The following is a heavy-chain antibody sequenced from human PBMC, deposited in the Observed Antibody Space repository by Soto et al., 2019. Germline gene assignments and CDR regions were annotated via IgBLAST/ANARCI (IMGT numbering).Heavy chain of an antibody. D-gene: IGHD5-12*01. CDR1: GYTFTSYG. J-gene: IGHJ4*02. CDR2: ISAYNGNA. V-gene: IGHV1-18*01. CDR3: ERDSVSGYPFDY. Sequence: ASVKVSCKASGYTFTSYGISWVRQAPGQGLEWMGWISAYNGNANYAQKLQGRVTMTTDTSTSTAYMELRSLRSDDTAVYYCERDSVSGYPFDYWGQGTLVTVSS.